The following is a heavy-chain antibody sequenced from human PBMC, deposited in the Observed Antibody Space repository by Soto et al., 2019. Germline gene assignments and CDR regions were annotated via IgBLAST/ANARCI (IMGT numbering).Heavy chain of an antibody. V-gene: IGHV3-23*01. CDR3: AKDAPVAYFDF. Sequence: EMQLLESGGGSIQPGGSLRLSCAASGFTFSSYAMSWVRQAPGKGLDWVATISGDAIRTYYPDSVKGRFTISRDNSKNTVSLQMSSLRAEDTAVYYCAKDAPVAYFDFWGQGTLVTVSS. J-gene: IGHJ4*02. CDR2: ISGDAIRT. CDR1: GFTFSSYA. D-gene: IGHD2-15*01.